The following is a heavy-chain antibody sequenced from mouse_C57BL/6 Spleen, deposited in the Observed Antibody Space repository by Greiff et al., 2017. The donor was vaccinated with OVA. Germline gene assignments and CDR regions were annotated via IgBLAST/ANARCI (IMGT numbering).Heavy chain of an antibody. D-gene: IGHD2-3*01. CDR3: TRDGYLFAY. J-gene: IGHJ3*01. Sequence: DVKLVESGAGLVKPGGSLKLSCAASGFTFSSYAMSWVRQTPEKRLEWVAYISSGGDYIYYADTVKGRFTISRDNARNTLYLQMSSLKSEDTAMYYCTRDGYLFAYWGQGTLVTVSA. CDR2: ISSGGDYI. CDR1: GFTFSSYA. V-gene: IGHV5-9-1*02.